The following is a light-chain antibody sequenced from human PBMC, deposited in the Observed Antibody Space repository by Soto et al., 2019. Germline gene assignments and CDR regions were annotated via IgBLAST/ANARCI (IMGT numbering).Light chain of an antibody. CDR2: DVN. CDR1: SSDISSYNF. Sequence: QSALTQPASVSGSPGQSITIYCTGTSSDISSYNFVSWYQQHPGKAPKLIIYDVNNRPSGVSSRFSGSKSGNTASLTISGLQTEDEADYYCSSYTSTSSLGVFGGGTKVTVL. V-gene: IGLV2-14*03. J-gene: IGLJ3*02. CDR3: SSYTSTSSLGV.